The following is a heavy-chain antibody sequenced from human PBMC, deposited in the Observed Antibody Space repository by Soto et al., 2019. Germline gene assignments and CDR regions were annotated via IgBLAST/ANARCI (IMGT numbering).Heavy chain of an antibody. V-gene: IGHV1-69*02. CDR3: ARVFDENWFDP. Sequence: QVQLVQSGAEVKKPGSSVKVSCKASGGTFSSYTISWVRQAPGQGLEWMGRIIPILGIANYAQKFQGRVTITADKSTSTGYMELSSLRSEDTAVYYCARVFDENWFDPWGQGTLVTVSS. CDR2: IIPILGIA. J-gene: IGHJ5*02. CDR1: GGTFSSYT.